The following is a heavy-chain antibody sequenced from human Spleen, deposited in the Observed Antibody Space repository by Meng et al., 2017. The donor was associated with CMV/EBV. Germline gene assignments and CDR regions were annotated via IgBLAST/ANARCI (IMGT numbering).Heavy chain of an antibody. CDR2: INSDVSST. J-gene: IGHJ4*02. D-gene: IGHD6-13*01. CDR1: GCTFSNYW. Sequence: SCAASGCTFSNYWRYWVRQAPGKALVWVSRINSDVSSTAYADYVKGRFTISRDNAKNKLYLQMNRLRAEDTAVYYCARGLDGSSWYEYWGQGILVTVSS. V-gene: IGHV3-74*01. CDR3: ARGLDGSSWYEY.